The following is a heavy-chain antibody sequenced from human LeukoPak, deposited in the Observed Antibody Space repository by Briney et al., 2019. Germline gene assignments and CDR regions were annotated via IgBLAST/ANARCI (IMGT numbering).Heavy chain of an antibody. CDR2: IYTSGST. D-gene: IGHD5-12*01. CDR1: GGTISSGSYY. J-gene: IGHJ4*02. V-gene: IGHV4-61*02. CDR3: ARGRGTKLAYYFDY. Sequence: SETLSLTSTVSGGTISSGSYYWSWIRQPAGKGLEWIGRIYTSGSTNYNPSLKSRVTISVDTSKNQFSLKLSSVTAADTAVYYCARGRGTKLAYYFDYWGQGTLVTVSS.